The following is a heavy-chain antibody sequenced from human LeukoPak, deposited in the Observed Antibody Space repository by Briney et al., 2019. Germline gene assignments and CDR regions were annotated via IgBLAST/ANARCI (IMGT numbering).Heavy chain of an antibody. CDR2: ISWNSGSI. J-gene: IGHJ4*02. Sequence: GGSLRLSCAASGFIFDDYAMHWVRQAPGKGLEWVSGISWNSGSIGYADSVKGRFTISRDNAKNSLYLQMNSLRAEDTALYYCAKASGIVVVPAAIDYWGQGTLVTVSS. D-gene: IGHD2-2*01. CDR1: GFIFDDYA. V-gene: IGHV3-9*01. CDR3: AKASGIVVVPAAIDY.